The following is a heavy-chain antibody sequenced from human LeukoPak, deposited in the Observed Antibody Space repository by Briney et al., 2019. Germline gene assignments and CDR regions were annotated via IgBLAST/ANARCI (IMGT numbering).Heavy chain of an antibody. J-gene: IGHJ4*02. Sequence: SETLSLTCTVSGYSISSGYYWGWIRQPPGKGPEWIGSIYHSGSTYYNPSLKSRVTISVDTSKNQFSLKLSSVTAADTAVYYCARDGYCSGGSCYSSTSGFDYWGQGTLVTVSS. CDR1: GYSISSGYY. CDR2: IYHSGST. CDR3: ARDGYCSGGSCYSSTSGFDY. D-gene: IGHD2-15*01. V-gene: IGHV4-38-2*02.